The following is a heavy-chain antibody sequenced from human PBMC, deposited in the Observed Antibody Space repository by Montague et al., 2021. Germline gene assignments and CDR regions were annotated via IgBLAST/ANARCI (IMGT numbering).Heavy chain of an antibody. CDR2: IHHSGIT. V-gene: IGHV4-34*01. CDR1: GGSFSAYY. CDR3: ARRSRLKSPVDY. Sequence: SETLSLTCAASGGSFSAYYWDWIRQPPGKGLEWIGGIHHSGITYXNPSLNSRLTISLDTSKNQFSLKLNSVTAADTAVYFCARRSRLKSPVDYWGQGTLVTVS. J-gene: IGHJ4*02.